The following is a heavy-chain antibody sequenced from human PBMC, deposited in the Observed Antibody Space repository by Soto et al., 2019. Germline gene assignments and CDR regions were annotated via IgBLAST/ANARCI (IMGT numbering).Heavy chain of an antibody. V-gene: IGHV3-11*01. CDR3: ARDPRYSSGWYLTYGMDV. CDR2: ISSSGSTR. CDR1: GFTFSDYY. Sequence: LRLSCAASGFTFSDYYMSWIRQAPGKGLEWVSYISSSGSTRYYADSVKGRFTISRDTAKNSLYLQMNSLRAEDTAVYYCARDPRYSSGWYLTYGMDVWGQGTTVTVSS. J-gene: IGHJ6*02. D-gene: IGHD6-19*01.